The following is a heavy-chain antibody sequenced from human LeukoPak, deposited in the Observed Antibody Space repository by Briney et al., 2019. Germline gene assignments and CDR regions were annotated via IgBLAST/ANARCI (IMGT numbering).Heavy chain of an antibody. Sequence: GGSLRLSCAASGFTFNSYGMHWVRQAPGKGLEWVAFIRSDGTNKYYADSVKGRFTISRDNSKNTLYLQMISLRPEDAAVYYCAKGYSFHFDYWGQGTLVTVSS. CDR1: GFTFNSYG. CDR3: AKGYSFHFDY. CDR2: IRSDGTNK. V-gene: IGHV3-30*02. J-gene: IGHJ4*02. D-gene: IGHD5-18*01.